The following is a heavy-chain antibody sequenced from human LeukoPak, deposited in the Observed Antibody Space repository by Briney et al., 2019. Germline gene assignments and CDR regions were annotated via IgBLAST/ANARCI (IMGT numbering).Heavy chain of an antibody. CDR2: ISSSGSTI. J-gene: IGHJ6*03. D-gene: IGHD6-6*01. Sequence: GGSLRLSCAASGFTFSDYYMSWIRQAPGKGLEWVSYISSSGSTIYYADSVKGRFTISRDNAKNSLYLQMNSLRAEDTAVYYCARGGSSGYYYYYYMDVWGKGTTVTVSS. V-gene: IGHV3-11*04. CDR1: GFTFSDYY. CDR3: ARGGSSGYYYYYYMDV.